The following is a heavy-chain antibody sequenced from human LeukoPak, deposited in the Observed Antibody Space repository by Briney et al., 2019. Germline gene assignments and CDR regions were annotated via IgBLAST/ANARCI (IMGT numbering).Heavy chain of an antibody. J-gene: IGHJ4*02. V-gene: IGHV3-30*02. Sequence: PGGSLRLSCVASGFTFSGYGMHWVRQAPGKGLEWVAFIRYDGSNKYYADSVKGRFTISRDNSKNTLYLQMNSLRPEDTAVYYCAKEWGSSSPFDYWGQGTLVTVSS. CDR3: AKEWGSSSPFDY. D-gene: IGHD6-6*01. CDR2: IRYDGSNK. CDR1: GFTFSGYG.